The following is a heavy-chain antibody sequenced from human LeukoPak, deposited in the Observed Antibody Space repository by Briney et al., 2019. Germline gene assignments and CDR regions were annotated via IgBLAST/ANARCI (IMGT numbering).Heavy chain of an antibody. J-gene: IGHJ4*02. CDR1: GFTFSNYA. CDR3: AKAAYDYVWGNYRPTDY. D-gene: IGHD3-16*02. V-gene: IGHV3-23*01. CDR2: ITGSGGST. Sequence: GGSLRLSGAASGFTFSNYAMSWVRQAPGKGLEWVSIITGSGGSTYYADSVKGRFTISRDNSKNTLYLQMNSLRAEDTAVYYCAKAAYDYVWGNYRPTDYWGQGTLVTASS.